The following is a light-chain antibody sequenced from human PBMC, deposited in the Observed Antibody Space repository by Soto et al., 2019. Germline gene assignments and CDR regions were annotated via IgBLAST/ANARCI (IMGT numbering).Light chain of an antibody. V-gene: IGKV1-27*01. CDR2: AAS. J-gene: IGKJ1*01. CDR3: QNYYSAPET. Sequence: DIQMTQSPSSLSASVGDRVTITCRASQGISSYLAWYQQKPGKVPKVLIYAASTLHSGVTSRFSGSGSGTEFTLTISNVQPEDVAPYYCQNYYSAPETFGQGTKVEIK. CDR1: QGISSY.